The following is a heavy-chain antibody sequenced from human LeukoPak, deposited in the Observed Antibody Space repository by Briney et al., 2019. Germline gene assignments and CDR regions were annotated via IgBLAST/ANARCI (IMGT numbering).Heavy chain of an antibody. J-gene: IGHJ6*03. V-gene: IGHV3-21*01. CDR2: ISSSSSYI. Sequence: GGSLRLSCAASGFTFSSYSMNWVRQAPGKGLEWVSSISSSSSYIYYADSVKGRFTISRDNAKNSLYLQMNSLRAEDTAVYYCARSVVPAADTNNCYYYYMDVWGKGTTVTVSS. D-gene: IGHD2-2*01. CDR1: GFTFSSYS. CDR3: ARSVVPAADTNNCYYYYMDV.